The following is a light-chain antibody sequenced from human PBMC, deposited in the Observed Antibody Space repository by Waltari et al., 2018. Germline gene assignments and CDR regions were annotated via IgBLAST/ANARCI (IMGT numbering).Light chain of an antibody. J-gene: IGKJ3*01. CDR2: GAS. CDR3: QQYGSSLGGT. V-gene: IGKV3-20*01. CDR1: QSVSSSY. Sequence: EIVLTQSPGTLSLSPGERATLSCRASQSVSSSYLAWYQQKPGQAPRLLIYGASSRATGIPDRFSGSGSGTDFTLTISRLEPEDFAVYYCQQYGSSLGGTFGPGTKVDIK.